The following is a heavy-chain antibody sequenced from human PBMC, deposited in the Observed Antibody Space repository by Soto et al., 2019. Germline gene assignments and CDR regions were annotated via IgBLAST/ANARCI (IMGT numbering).Heavy chain of an antibody. Sequence: EVQLVESGGGLVQPGGSLRVSCAASGFTFSSYWMHWVRQAPGKGLVWVSGINRDGSSTSYADSVKGRFTISRDNAKNTLYLQRNSLRAEATAIYYCARRGAVAGLHYWGQGTLVTVSS. D-gene: IGHD6-19*01. CDR3: ARRGAVAGLHY. CDR2: INRDGSST. V-gene: IGHV3-74*01. CDR1: GFTFSSYW. J-gene: IGHJ4*02.